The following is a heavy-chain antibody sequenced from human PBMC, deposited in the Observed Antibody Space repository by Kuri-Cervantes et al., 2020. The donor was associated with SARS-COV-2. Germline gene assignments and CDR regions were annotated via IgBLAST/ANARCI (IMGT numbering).Heavy chain of an antibody. Sequence: GESLKISCAASGFTFSNYAMDWVRQAPGKGLEWVGRIKNKDQGYTTYYAASVKGRFTISRDDSKDSLYLHLNSLKSEDTALYYCSRAGPGVSWDFWGQGTLVTVSS. J-gene: IGHJ4*02. CDR3: SRAGPGVSWDF. CDR2: IKNKDQGYTT. D-gene: IGHD2-8*01. V-gene: IGHV3-72*01. CDR1: GFTFSNYA.